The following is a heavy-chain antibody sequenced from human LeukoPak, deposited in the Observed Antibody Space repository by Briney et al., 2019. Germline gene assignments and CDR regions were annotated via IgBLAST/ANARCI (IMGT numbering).Heavy chain of an antibody. CDR3: ARDAIVRDYSNSDY. CDR1: GYTFTSYG. CDR2: ISAYNGNT. Sequence: ASVRVSCKASGYTFTSYGISWVRQAPGHELEWMGWISAYNGNTNYAQKLQGRVTMTTDTSTSTAYMELSRLTSDDTAVYYCARDAIVRDYSNSDYWGQGTLVTVSS. J-gene: IGHJ4*02. V-gene: IGHV1-18*01. D-gene: IGHD4-11*01.